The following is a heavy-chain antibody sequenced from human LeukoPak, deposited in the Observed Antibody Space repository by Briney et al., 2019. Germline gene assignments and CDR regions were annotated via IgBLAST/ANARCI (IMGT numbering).Heavy chain of an antibody. V-gene: IGHV3-30*04. CDR2: ISYDGSNK. CDR1: GFTFSSYA. J-gene: IGHJ4*02. CDR3: ARANTAAVNDY. Sequence: PGGSLRLSCAASGFTFSSYAMHWVRQAPGKGLEWVAVISYDGSNKYYADSVKGRFTISRDNSKNTLYLQMNSLRAEDTAVYYCARANTAAVNDYWGQGTLVTVSS. D-gene: IGHD6-13*01.